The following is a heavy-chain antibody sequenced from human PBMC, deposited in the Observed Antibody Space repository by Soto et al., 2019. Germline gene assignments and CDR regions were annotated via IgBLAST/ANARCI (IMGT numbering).Heavy chain of an antibody. Sequence: SETMSLTCTVAGGSISSSSYYWGWISKPPGKGLEWIGSIYYSGSTYYNPSLKSRVTISVDTSKNQFSLKLSSVTAADTAVYYCARLSDYYDSSGSFDYWGQGTLVTVSS. CDR3: ARLSDYYDSSGSFDY. CDR1: GGSISSSSYY. J-gene: IGHJ4*02. D-gene: IGHD3-22*01. CDR2: IYYSGST. V-gene: IGHV4-39*01.